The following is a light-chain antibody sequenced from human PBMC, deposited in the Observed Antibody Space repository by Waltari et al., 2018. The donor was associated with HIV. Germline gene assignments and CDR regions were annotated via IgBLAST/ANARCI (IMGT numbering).Light chain of an antibody. CDR3: QQYNDWPRT. Sequence: EVVMTQSPATLSTSPGERAALACRASKSVSGNLAWYQQKPGQAPRLLIYAASTRATGVPVRISGSGSGTEFTLTISSLQSEDFAVYYCQQYNDWPRTFGQGTKVEIK. CDR2: AAS. J-gene: IGKJ1*01. V-gene: IGKV3-15*01. CDR1: KSVSGN.